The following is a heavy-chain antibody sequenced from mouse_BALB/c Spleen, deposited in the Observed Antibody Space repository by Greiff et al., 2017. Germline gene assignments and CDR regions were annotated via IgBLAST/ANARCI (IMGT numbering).Heavy chain of an antibody. CDR1: GYTFTDYW. D-gene: IGHD1-1*02. V-gene: IGHV1-69*01. J-gene: IGHJ4*01. Sequence: QVQLQQPGAELVMPGASVKMSCKASGYTFTDYWMHWVKQRPGQGLEWIGAIDTSDSYTSYNQKFKGKATLTVDESSSTAYMQLSSLTSEDSAVYYCARLWDYAMDYWGQGTSVTVSS. CDR3: ARLWDYAMDY. CDR2: IDTSDSYT.